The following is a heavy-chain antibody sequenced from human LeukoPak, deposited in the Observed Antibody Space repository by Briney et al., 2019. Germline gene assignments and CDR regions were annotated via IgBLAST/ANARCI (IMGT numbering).Heavy chain of an antibody. V-gene: IGHV4-38-2*02. D-gene: IGHD1-1*01. CDR1: GNSISSGHY. CDR2: IYHGETT. CDR3: ASNWSDFDY. J-gene: IGHJ4*02. Sequence: SETLSLTCTVSGNSISSGHYWGWIRQPPGKGLEWIGSIYHGETTYYNPSLKTRLTISLDTSKNQFSLRLSSVTAADTAVYYCASNWSDFDYWGQGILVTVSS.